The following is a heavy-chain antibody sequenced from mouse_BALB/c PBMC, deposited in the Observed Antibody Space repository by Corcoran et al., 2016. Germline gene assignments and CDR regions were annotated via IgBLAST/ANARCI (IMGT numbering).Heavy chain of an antibody. CDR2: ISYDGSN. V-gene: IGHV3-6*02. J-gene: IGHJ2*01. Sequence: DVQLQESGPGLVKPSQSLSLTCSVTGYSIHSGYYWNWIRQFPGNKLEWMGYISYDGSNNYNPSLKNRISISRDPSKNQFFMKLNSVTTEDTATYYCARVYYGSCWGQGTTLTVSS. D-gene: IGHD1-1*01. CDR1: GYSIHSGYY. CDR3: ARVYYGSC.